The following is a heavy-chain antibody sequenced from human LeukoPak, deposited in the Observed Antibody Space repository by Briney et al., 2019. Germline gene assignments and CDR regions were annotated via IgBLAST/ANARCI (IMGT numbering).Heavy chain of an antibody. CDR2: IYPSDSDT. CDR1: GYSFTSYW. Sequence: GESLKISWKGSGYSFTSYWIGWVRQMPGKGLEWMGIIYPSDSDTRYSPSFQGQVTISADKSISTAYLQWSSLKASGNAMYYCARLDVVPAAPGGYYYYMDVWGKGTTVTVSS. CDR3: ARLDVVPAAPGGYYYYMDV. J-gene: IGHJ6*03. D-gene: IGHD2-2*01. V-gene: IGHV5-51*01.